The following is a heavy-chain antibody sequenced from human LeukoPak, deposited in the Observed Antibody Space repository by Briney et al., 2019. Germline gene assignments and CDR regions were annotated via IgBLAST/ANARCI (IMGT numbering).Heavy chain of an antibody. V-gene: IGHV7-4-1*02. CDR2: INTNTGNP. CDR1: GYTFTSYA. D-gene: IGHD4-17*01. J-gene: IGHJ4*02. CDR3: ARAEGGAHDYGDFHGRYYFDY. Sequence: ASVKVSCKASGYTFTSYAMNWVRQAPGQGLEWMGWINTNTGNPTYAQGFTGRFVFSLDTSVSTAYLQISSLKAEDTAVYYCARAEGGAHDYGDFHGRYYFDYWGQGTLVTVSS.